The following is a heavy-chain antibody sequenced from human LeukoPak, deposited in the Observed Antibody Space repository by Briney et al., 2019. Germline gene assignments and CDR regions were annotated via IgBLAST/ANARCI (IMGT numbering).Heavy chain of an antibody. D-gene: IGHD3-22*01. CDR2: ISWNSGSI. CDR3: AKDRGYYYDSSAYGSYFDY. V-gene: IGHV3-9*01. Sequence: PGRSLRLSCAASGFTFDDYAMHWVRQAPGKGLEWVSGISWNSGSIGYADSVKGRFTISRDNAKNSLYLQMNSLSTEDTALYYCAKDRGYYYDSSAYGSYFDYWGQGTLVTVSS. CDR1: GFTFDDYA. J-gene: IGHJ4*02.